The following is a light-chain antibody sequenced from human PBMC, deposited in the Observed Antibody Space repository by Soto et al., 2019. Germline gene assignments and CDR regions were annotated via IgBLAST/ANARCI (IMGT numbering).Light chain of an antibody. V-gene: IGKV3-20*01. CDR1: QWFASNY. Sequence: EIVLTQSPGTLSLSPGEGATLSCRASQWFASNYLAWYQQKAGQAPRLLIYGASSRATGIPDRFSGSGSGTDFTLTISRLEPEDFAVYYCQQYDTSPYTFGQGTKLVIK. CDR2: GAS. CDR3: QQYDTSPYT. J-gene: IGKJ2*01.